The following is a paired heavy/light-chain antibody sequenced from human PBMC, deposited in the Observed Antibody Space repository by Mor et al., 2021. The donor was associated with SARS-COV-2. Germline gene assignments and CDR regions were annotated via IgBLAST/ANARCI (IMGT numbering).Heavy chain of an antibody. Sequence: EVQLLESGGGLVQPGGSLRLSCAASGFTFSSHAMSWVRQAPGEGLEWVSTISDSGYYTFYADSVKARFTISRDNSKNTLYLQINSLRAEDTAIYYCAKDPIPPVGSSKFGDAFDMWGQGTMVTVSS. CDR2: ISDSGYYT. CDR3: AKDPIPPVGSSKFGDAFDM. CDR1: GFTFSSHA. D-gene: IGHD1-26*01. V-gene: IGHV3-23*01. J-gene: IGHJ3*02.
Light chain of an antibody. CDR3: MQGTHWPFT. CDR1: QSLVYSDGNTY. V-gene: IGKV2-30*01. CDR2: KVS. J-gene: IGKJ3*01. Sequence: DVVMTQSPLSLPVTLGQPASISCRSSQSLVYSDGNTYLHWFHQRPGQSPRRLIYKVSNRDSGVPDRFSGSGSGTDFTLKISRVEAEDVGVYYCMQGTHWPFTFGPGTKVDIK.